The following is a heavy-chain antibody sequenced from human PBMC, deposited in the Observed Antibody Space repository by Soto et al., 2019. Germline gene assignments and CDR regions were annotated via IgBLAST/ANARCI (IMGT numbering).Heavy chain of an antibody. CDR1: GGTFSSYA. CDR3: ARDLVDIVATIKPVYYYYYGMDV. Sequence: SVKVSCKASGGTFSSYAISWVRQAPGQGLEWMGGIIPIFGIANYAQKFQGRVTITADESTSTAYMELSSLRSEDTAVYYCARDLVDIVATIKPVYYYYYGMDVWGQGTTVTVSS. V-gene: IGHV1-69*13. J-gene: IGHJ6*02. CDR2: IIPIFGIA. D-gene: IGHD5-12*01.